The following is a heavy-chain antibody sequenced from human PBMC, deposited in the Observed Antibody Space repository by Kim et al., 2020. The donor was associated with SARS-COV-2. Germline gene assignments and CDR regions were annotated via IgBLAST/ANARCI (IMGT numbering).Heavy chain of an antibody. V-gene: IGHV7-4-1*02. CDR2: INTNTGNP. Sequence: ASVKVSCKASGYTFTSYAMNWVRQAPGQGLEWMGWINTNTGNPTYAQGFTGRFVFSLDTSVSTAYLQISSLKAEDTAVYYCAAQDLWFREVLPFDYWGQGTLVTVSS. CDR1: GYTFTSYA. J-gene: IGHJ4*02. CDR3: AAQDLWFREVLPFDY. D-gene: IGHD3-10*01.